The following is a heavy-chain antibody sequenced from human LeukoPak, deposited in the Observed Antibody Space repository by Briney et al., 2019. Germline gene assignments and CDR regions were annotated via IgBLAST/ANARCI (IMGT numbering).Heavy chain of an antibody. CDR1: GFTFSSYA. J-gene: IGHJ4*02. D-gene: IGHD3-22*01. V-gene: IGHV3-23*01. CDR3: ARDLWDSSGYYVDY. Sequence: GGSLRLSCAASGFTFSSYAMSWVRQAPGKGLEWVSAISGSGASTYYVDSVRGRFTISRDNSKNTLFLQVNSLRAEDTAVYYCARDLWDSSGYYVDYWGQGTLVTVSS. CDR2: ISGSGAST.